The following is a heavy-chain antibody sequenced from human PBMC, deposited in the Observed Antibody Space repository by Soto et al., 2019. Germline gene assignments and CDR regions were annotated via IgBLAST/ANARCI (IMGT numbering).Heavy chain of an antibody. CDR2: IYYSGST. CDR1: GGSISSYY. CDR3: ARHKRRDGYKDY. D-gene: IGHD5-12*01. V-gene: IGHV4-59*01. J-gene: IGHJ4*02. Sequence: SETLSLTCTVSGGSISSYYWSWIRQPPGKGLEWIGYIYYSGSTNYNPSLKSRVTISVDTSKNQFSLKLSSVTAADTAVYYCARHKRRDGYKDYWGQGTLVTVSS.